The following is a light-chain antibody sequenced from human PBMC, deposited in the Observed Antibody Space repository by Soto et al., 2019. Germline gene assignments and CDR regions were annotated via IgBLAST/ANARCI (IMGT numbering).Light chain of an antibody. CDR1: SSDVGGYNY. CDR2: DVS. J-gene: IGLJ2*01. Sequence: QSALTQPASVSGSPGQSITISCTGTSSDVGGYNYVSWYQQHPGKAPKLMIYDVSNRPSGVSNRFSGSKSGNTASLTISGLQAEDEAAYYCSSYTSSSTLGVFGGGPKLTVL. V-gene: IGLV2-14*01. CDR3: SSYTSSSTLGV.